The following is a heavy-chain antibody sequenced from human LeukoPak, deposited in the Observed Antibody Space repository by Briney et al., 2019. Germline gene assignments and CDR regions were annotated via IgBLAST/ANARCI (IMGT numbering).Heavy chain of an antibody. CDR3: ARDNHLVGYSYGTYYYYMDV. D-gene: IGHD5-18*01. CDR2: INPNTGGT. V-gene: IGHV1-2*02. J-gene: IGHJ6*03. Sequence: GASVKVSCKASGYTFTGYYMHWVRQAPGQGLEWMGWINPNTGGTNYAQKFQGRVTMTRNTSISTAYMELSSLRSEDTAVYYCARDNHLVGYSYGTYYYYMDVWGKGTTVTVSS. CDR1: GYTFTGYY.